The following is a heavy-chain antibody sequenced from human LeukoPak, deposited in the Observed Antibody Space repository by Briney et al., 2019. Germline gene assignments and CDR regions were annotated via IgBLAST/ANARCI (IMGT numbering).Heavy chain of an antibody. CDR3: TTNGTRGGNY. CDR2: IRGKAYGGTT. D-gene: IGHD2-8*01. Sequence: GGCLRPSCITSGFTFGDYDMSWVRQAPGKGLEWVGFIRGKAYGGTTEYAASVKGRFTISRDDSKSIAYLQMNSLKPEDTAVYYCTTNGTRGGNYWGQGTLVTVSS. CDR1: GFTFGDYD. J-gene: IGHJ4*01. V-gene: IGHV3-49*04.